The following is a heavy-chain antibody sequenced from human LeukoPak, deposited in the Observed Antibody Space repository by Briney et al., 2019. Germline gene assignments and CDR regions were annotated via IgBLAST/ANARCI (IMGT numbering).Heavy chain of an antibody. CDR1: GYSISSGYY. D-gene: IGHD3-10*01. J-gene: IGHJ4*02. V-gene: IGHV4-38-2*01. Sequence: SETLSLTCAVSGYSISSGYYWGWIRQPPGKGLEWIGSIYHSGSTYYNPSLKSRVTISVGTPKNKSSLKLSSVTAADTAVYYCARRDYGSGSYYPSDDYWGQGTLVTVSS. CDR3: ARRDYGSGSYYPSDDY. CDR2: IYHSGST.